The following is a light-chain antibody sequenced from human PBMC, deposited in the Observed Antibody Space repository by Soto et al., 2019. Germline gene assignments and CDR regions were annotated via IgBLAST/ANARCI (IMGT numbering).Light chain of an antibody. CDR3: HQYGGFPHT. V-gene: IGKV3-20*01. Sequence: DIVLTQSPGTLSLSPGERATLSCRASQSITGDYLAWYQQKPGQAPRLLIYGASSRATGIADRCSGSGSGKDFTFIISRLEPEDVAMYYCHQYGGFPHTFGQENNLETK. J-gene: IGKJ2*01. CDR1: QSITGDY. CDR2: GAS.